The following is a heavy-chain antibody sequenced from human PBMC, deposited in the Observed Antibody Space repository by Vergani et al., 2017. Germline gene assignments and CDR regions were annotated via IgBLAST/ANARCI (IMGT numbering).Heavy chain of an antibody. CDR3: ARANNYYDSSGYYLRRGDWYFDL. V-gene: IGHV4-34*11. CDR1: GGSFSGYY. J-gene: IGHJ2*01. Sequence: QVQLQQWGAGLLKPSETLSLTCAVYGGSFSGYYWSWIRQPPGKGLEWIGYIYYSGSTNYNPSLKSRVTISVDTSKTQFSLKLSSVTAADTAVYYCARANNYYDSSGYYLRRGDWYFDLWGRGTLVTVSS. CDR2: IYYSGST. D-gene: IGHD3-22*01.